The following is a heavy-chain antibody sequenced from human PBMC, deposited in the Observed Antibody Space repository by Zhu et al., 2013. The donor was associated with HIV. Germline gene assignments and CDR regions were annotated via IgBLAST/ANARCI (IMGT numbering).Heavy chain of an antibody. CDR3: ASGGYCGGDCYSGYYYYGMDV. CDR1: GYTFTSYY. J-gene: IGHJ6*02. Sequence: QVQLVQSGAEVKKPGASVKVSCKASGYTFTSYYMHWVRQAPGQGLEWMGIINPSGGSTSYAQKFQGRVTMTRDTSTSTVYMELSSLRSEDTAAYYCASGGYCGGDCYSGYYYYGMDVWGQGTTVTVSS. D-gene: IGHD2-21*02. V-gene: IGHV1-46*01. CDR2: INPSGGST.